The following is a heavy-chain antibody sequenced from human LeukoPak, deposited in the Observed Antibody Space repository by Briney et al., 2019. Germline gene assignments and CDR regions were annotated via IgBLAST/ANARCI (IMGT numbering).Heavy chain of an antibody. CDR3: AREVLIVVEPAANTIDY. Sequence: GGSLRLSCAASGFTFRDYTMNWVRQAPGKGLEWVSAISKSGTYIKYADSVKGRFTVSRDNAKNSLSLQMNSLRVEDTAVYFCAREVLIVVEPAANTIDYWGQGTRVTVSS. CDR2: ISKSGTYI. CDR1: GFTFRDYT. D-gene: IGHD2-2*01. V-gene: IGHV3-21*01. J-gene: IGHJ4*02.